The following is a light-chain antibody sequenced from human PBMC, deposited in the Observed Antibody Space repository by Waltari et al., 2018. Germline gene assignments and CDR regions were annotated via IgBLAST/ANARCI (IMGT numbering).Light chain of an antibody. Sequence: DIQLTQSPSFLSASVGDRVTITCRASQGISSSLAWYQPKPGKAPELLIYAASTLQSGVPSRFSGSGSGTEFTLTISSLQPEDFATYYCQQLNSYPLTFGPGTKVDVK. CDR1: QGISSS. CDR3: QQLNSYPLT. J-gene: IGKJ3*01. V-gene: IGKV1-9*01. CDR2: AAS.